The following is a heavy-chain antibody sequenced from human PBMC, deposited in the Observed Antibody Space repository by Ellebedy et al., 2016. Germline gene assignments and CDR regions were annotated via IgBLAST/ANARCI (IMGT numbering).Heavy chain of an antibody. Sequence: GESLKISCAASGFTFNNYAVTWVRQAPGKGLEWVSTLTAHDRKIFYADSLEGRFTISTDNSKTTLFLQMTNLRADDTAVYYCAKDLTGVSISYFASWGQGTLVTVSS. D-gene: IGHD1-1*01. J-gene: IGHJ4*02. CDR3: AKDLTGVSISYFAS. CDR2: LTAHDRKI. V-gene: IGHV3-23*01. CDR1: GFTFNNYA.